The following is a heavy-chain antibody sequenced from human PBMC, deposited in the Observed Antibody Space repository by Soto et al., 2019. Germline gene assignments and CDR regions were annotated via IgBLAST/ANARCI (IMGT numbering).Heavy chain of an antibody. J-gene: IGHJ4*02. CDR2: ISYEGSKK. D-gene: IGHD6-19*01. CDR3: AKDPYSSGTFFDS. Sequence: QVHLVESGGGVVQPGRSLRLSCAASGFTFSSYGMHWVRQAPGKGLEWVAVISYEGSKKYYADSVKGRFTISRDNSKNTLYRQMNSLRDEDTAVYHCAKDPYSSGTFFDSWGQGTLVNVSS. V-gene: IGHV3-30*18. CDR1: GFTFSSYG.